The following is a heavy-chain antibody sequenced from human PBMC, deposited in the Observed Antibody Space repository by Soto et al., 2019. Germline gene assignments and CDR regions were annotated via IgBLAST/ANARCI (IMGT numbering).Heavy chain of an antibody. CDR2: IYHSGNT. D-gene: IGHD3-10*01. CDR1: GGSISSSNW. V-gene: IGHV4-4*02. Sequence: QVQLQESGPGLVKPSGTLSLTCAVSGGSISSSNWWSWVRQPPGKGLEWIGEIYHSGNTNYNPSLKSLVTLAVDKSRNRFSLKLSSVPAADTAVYYCARRWGEGRVDYWGQGTLVTVSS. CDR3: ARRWGEGRVDY. J-gene: IGHJ4*02.